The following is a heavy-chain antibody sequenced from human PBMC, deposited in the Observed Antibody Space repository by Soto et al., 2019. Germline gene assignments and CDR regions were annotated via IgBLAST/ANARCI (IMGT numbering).Heavy chain of an antibody. D-gene: IGHD2-15*01. CDR3: ARDLPVVVAAISWYYGMDV. Sequence: VLVPVSCQASGATFTRSGVSWVRQNTGQGLEWMGWISAYNGNTNYAQKLQGRVTMTTDTSTSTAYMELRSLRSDDTAVYYCARDLPVVVAAISWYYGMDVWGQGTTVTVSS. CDR1: GATFTRSG. CDR2: ISAYNGNT. J-gene: IGHJ6*02. V-gene: IGHV1-18*01.